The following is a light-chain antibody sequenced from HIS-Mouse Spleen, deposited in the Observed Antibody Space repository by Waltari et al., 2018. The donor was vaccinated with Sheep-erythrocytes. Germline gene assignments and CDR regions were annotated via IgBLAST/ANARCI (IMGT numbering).Light chain of an antibody. CDR2: EVS. J-gene: IGLJ3*02. Sequence: QSALTQPPSASGSPGQSVTISCTGTSSDSVGYNYDSCSHQQPGKAPKLMIYEVSKRPSGVPDRFSGSKSGNTASLTVSGLQAEDEADYYCSSYAGSNNWVFGGGTKLTVL. CDR3: SSYAGSNNWV. CDR1: SSDSVGYNY. V-gene: IGLV2-8*01.